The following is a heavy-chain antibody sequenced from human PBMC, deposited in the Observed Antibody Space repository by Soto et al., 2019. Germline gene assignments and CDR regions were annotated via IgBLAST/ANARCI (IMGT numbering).Heavy chain of an antibody. J-gene: IGHJ4*02. CDR3: AKTASMTIRDGFDH. Sequence: EVQVLESGGGLVQPGGSLRLSCAASGFTFSSYAMSWVRQAPGQGLAWVSAISGSGSNPYYADSVKGRFTISRDNSKNTLYLQMNSLRAEDNALYYCAKTASMTIRDGFDHWGQGTLVTVSS. V-gene: IGHV3-23*01. D-gene: IGHD4-17*01. CDR1: GFTFSSYA. CDR2: ISGSGSNP.